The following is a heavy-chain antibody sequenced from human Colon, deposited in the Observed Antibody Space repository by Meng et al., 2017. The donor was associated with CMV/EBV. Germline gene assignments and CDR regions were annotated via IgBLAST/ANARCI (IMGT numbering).Heavy chain of an antibody. CDR2: IRYDGRNK. Sequence: GESLKISCAASDFTFSHYGIHWVRQSPGKGLEWVAFIRYDGRNKYYADSVKGRFTISRDNSKNTLYLQMNTLRGEDTAVYYCARDMSIAARSRDYWGQGTLVTVSS. CDR3: ARDMSIAARSRDY. D-gene: IGHD6-6*01. V-gene: IGHV3-30*02. CDR1: DFTFSHYG. J-gene: IGHJ4*02.